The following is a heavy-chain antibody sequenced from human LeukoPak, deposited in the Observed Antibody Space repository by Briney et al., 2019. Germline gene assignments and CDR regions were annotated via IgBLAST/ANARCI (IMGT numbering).Heavy chain of an antibody. CDR2: IYTSGSS. J-gene: IGHJ4*02. Sequence: SETLSLTCTVSGGSISSDYWSWIRQPAGKGLEWIGRIYTSGSSNYNPSLQSRLTMSLDTSKNQFSLKLSSVTAADTAVYYCARTNTRIYDYWGQGTLVTVSS. V-gene: IGHV4-4*07. D-gene: IGHD2-2*01. CDR1: GGSISSDY. CDR3: ARTNTRIYDY.